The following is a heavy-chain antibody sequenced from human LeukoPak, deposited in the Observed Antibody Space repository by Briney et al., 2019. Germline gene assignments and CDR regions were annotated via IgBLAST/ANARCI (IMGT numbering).Heavy chain of an antibody. Sequence: SETLSLTCTVSGGSISSYYWSWIRQPPGKGLEWIGYIYYSGSTNYNPSLKSRVTISVDTSKNQFSLKLSSVTAADTAVYYCARGPHYDFWSGYPSRYCYYMDVWGKGTTVTVSS. CDR2: IYYSGST. V-gene: IGHV4-59*01. D-gene: IGHD3-3*01. J-gene: IGHJ6*03. CDR3: ARGPHYDFWSGYPSRYCYYMDV. CDR1: GGSISSYY.